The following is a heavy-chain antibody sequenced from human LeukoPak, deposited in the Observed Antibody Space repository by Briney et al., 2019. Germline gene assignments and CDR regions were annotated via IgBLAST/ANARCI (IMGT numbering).Heavy chain of an antibody. Sequence: PSETLSLTCTVSGGSISSYHWSWIRQPPGKGLEWIGYIYHSGSTYYNPSLKSRVTISVDRSKNQFSLKLSSVTAADTAVYYCARVRGYSYGYGAYYFDYWGQGTLVTVSS. CDR2: IYHSGST. CDR3: ARVRGYSYGYGAYYFDY. J-gene: IGHJ4*02. CDR1: GGSISSYH. V-gene: IGHV4-59*12. D-gene: IGHD5-18*01.